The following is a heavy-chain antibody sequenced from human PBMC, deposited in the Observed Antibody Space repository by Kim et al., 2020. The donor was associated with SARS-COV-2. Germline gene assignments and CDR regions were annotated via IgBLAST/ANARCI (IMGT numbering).Heavy chain of an antibody. CDR1: GASIRSAGYY. V-gene: IGHV4-31*03. CDR2: IYYRGDT. CDR3: ARFVTAIARGYYYYGMDI. J-gene: IGHJ6*01. D-gene: IGHD2-21*02. Sequence: SETLSLTCTVSGASIRSAGYYWHWIRQRPGMGLEWIGYIYYRGDTYYSPSLKSRLTISVDTSMQQFSLKLNSVTAADTAVYYWARFVTAIARGYYYYGMDIWGPGTTVTVSS.